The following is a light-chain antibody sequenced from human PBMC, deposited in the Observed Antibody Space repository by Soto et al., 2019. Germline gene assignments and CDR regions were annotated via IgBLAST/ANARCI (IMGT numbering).Light chain of an antibody. CDR3: TSYTRDTALV. Sequence: QSVLTQPASVAGSPGASIPISCTGTSSDVGTYNYVSWYQHHPGKAPTLIIYEVSNRPSGVSNRFSGSKSGSTASLTISGLQAEDEADYHCTSYTRDTALVFGTGTKVTVL. CDR1: SSDVGTYNY. J-gene: IGLJ1*01. CDR2: EVS. V-gene: IGLV2-14*01.